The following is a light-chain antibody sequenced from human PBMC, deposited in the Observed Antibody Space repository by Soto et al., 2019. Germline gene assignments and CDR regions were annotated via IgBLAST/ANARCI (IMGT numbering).Light chain of an antibody. CDR3: QQYGNSPPWT. Sequence: EIVLTQSPGTLSLSPGERATLSCRASQSVSSSYLAWYQQKPGKAPRLLIYGASSRATGIPDRFSGSGSGTDFTLTISRLEPEAFAVYYCQQYGNSPPWTFGQGTKVEIK. J-gene: IGKJ1*01. CDR2: GAS. V-gene: IGKV3-20*01. CDR1: QSVSSSY.